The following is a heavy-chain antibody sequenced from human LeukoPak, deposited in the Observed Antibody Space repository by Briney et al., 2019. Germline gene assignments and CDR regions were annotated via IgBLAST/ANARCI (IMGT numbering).Heavy chain of an antibody. CDR3: ARGGYYYDSSGYYWSDYYYGMDV. CDR1: GGSISSYY. V-gene: IGHV4-4*07. Sequence: SETLSLTCTVSGGSISSYYGSWIRQPAGKGLEWIGRIYTSGSTNYHPSLKSRVTMSVDTSKNQFSLKLSSVTAADTAVYYCARGGYYYDSSGYYWSDYYYGMDVWGQGTTVTVSS. J-gene: IGHJ6*02. CDR2: IYTSGST. D-gene: IGHD3-22*01.